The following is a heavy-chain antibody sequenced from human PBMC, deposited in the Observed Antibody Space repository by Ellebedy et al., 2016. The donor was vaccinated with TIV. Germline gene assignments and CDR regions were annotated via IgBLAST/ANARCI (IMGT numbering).Heavy chain of an antibody. J-gene: IGHJ3*02. V-gene: IGHV3-23*01. CDR1: GFPFSGYT. CDR3: AKDHFNGNGMYDAFDI. D-gene: IGHD1-14*01. Sequence: GESLKISCAASGFPFSGYTLSWIRQAPGKGLEWVSTSTFYADSVAGRFTISRDDSRAILYLQMNSLRAEDTAIYYCAKDHFNGNGMYDAFDIWGQGTMVTVSS. CDR2: ST.